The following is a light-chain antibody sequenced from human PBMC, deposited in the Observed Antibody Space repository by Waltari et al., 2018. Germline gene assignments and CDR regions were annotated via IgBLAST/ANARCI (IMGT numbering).Light chain of an antibody. J-gene: IGKJ2*02. Sequence: DIQMTQSPSSLSASVGDRVTITCRASQSISSYLNWYQQKPGKAPKFLIYAASSVQSGVPSRFNVSGSGTDFTLTISSLQPEDFATYYCQQSYSTPPVCTFGQGTKLEIK. CDR1: QSISSY. V-gene: IGKV1-39*01. CDR2: AAS. CDR3: QQSYSTPPVCT.